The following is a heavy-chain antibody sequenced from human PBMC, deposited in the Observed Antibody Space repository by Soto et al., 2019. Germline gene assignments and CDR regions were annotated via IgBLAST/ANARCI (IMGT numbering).Heavy chain of an antibody. CDR3: ETGVHLVAAMVSYYCYNMDG. V-gene: IGHV1-69*01. Sequence: QVQLVQSEAEVKKPGSSAKVSCKASGGTFSSYAISWVRQAPGQGLEWMGGIIPGFGISNSAQKFKDRVTITADEVTSTADTELSRLRSEDTAVYYCETGVHLVAAMVSYYCYNMDGWGQGTTVIVSS. CDR1: GGTFSSYA. J-gene: IGHJ6*02. CDR2: IIPGFGIS. D-gene: IGHD5-12*01.